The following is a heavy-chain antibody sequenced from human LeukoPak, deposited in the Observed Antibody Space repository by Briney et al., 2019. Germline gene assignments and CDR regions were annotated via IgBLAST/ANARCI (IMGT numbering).Heavy chain of an antibody. J-gene: IGHJ4*02. CDR3: AKDFSPSIAARQPLGY. Sequence: PGGSLRLSCAASGFTFSSYGMHLVRQAPGKGLEWVAFIRYDGSNKYYADSVKGRFTISRDNSKNTLYLQMNSLRAEDTAVYYCAKDFSPSIAARQPLGYWGQGTLVTVSS. CDR1: GFTFSSYG. D-gene: IGHD6-6*01. CDR2: IRYDGSNK. V-gene: IGHV3-30*02.